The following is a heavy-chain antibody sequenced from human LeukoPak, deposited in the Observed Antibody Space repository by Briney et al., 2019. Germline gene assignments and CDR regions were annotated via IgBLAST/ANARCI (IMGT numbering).Heavy chain of an antibody. CDR1: GFTFSSYA. D-gene: IGHD3-9*01. Sequence: GGSLRLSCAASGFTFSSYAMSWVRQAPGKGLEWVSAISGSGGSTYYAESMKGRFTISRDNSKNTLYLQMNSLRAEDTAVYYCANPDWHAFDIWGQGTMVTVSS. J-gene: IGHJ3*02. CDR2: ISGSGGST. CDR3: ANPDWHAFDI. V-gene: IGHV3-23*01.